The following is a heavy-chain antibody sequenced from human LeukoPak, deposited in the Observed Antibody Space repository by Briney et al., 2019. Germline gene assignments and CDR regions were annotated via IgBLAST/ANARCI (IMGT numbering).Heavy chain of an antibody. D-gene: IGHD1-26*01. CDR2: IYWDDDN. V-gene: IGHV2-5*02. CDR3: AHRRSGSYFDY. CDR1: GFSLTTSGVS. J-gene: IGHJ4*02. Sequence: PSHTLTLTCTFSGFSLTTSGVSVRSIHQPPGKALEWLALIYWDDDNRYSPSLKSRLTIAKDTSKNQVLLTMTNMDPVDTATYYCAHRRSGSYFDYWGQGTLVTVSS.